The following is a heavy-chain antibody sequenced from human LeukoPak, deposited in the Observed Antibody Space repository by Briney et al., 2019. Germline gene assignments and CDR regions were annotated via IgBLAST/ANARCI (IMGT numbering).Heavy chain of an antibody. CDR3: ARLGPRGPRWGYFQY. Sequence: SETLSLTCNVSGGSITSTTYYWGWIRQPPGKGLEWIGSVFYSGTTYYNPSLNSRVTISVDTSKNHFSLKLTSVTAADTAVYYCARLGPRGPRWGYFQYWGQGTLVTVSS. D-gene: IGHD3-16*01. CDR1: GGSITSTTYY. V-gene: IGHV4-39*02. J-gene: IGHJ1*01. CDR2: VFYSGTT.